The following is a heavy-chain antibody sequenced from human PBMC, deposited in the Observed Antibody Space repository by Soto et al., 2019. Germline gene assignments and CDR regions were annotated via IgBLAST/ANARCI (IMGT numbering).Heavy chain of an antibody. D-gene: IGHD6-13*01. CDR3: AREGSSWSYYFDY. CDR1: GYTFTSYG. CDR2: ISAYNGNT. V-gene: IGHV1-18*01. Sequence: ASVKVSCKASGYTFTSYGISWVRQAPGQGLEWMGWISAYNGNTNYAQKLQGRVTMTTDTSTSTAHMELRSLRSDDTAVYYCAREGSSWSYYFDYWGQGTLVTVSS. J-gene: IGHJ4*02.